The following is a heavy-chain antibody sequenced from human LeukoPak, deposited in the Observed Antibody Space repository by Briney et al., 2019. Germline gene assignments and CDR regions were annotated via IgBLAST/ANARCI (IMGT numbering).Heavy chain of an antibody. CDR3: ARAIRGYCSSTSCSNPNNYYYYMDV. CDR2: MNPNSGNT. J-gene: IGHJ6*03. Sequence: GASVKVSCKASGYTFTSYDINWVRQATGQGLEWMGWMNPNSGNTGYAQKFQGRVTMTRNTSISTAYMELSSLRSEDTAVYYCARAIRGYCSSTSCSNPNNYYYYMDVWGKGTTVTVSS. CDR1: GYTFTSYD. D-gene: IGHD2-2*01. V-gene: IGHV1-8*01.